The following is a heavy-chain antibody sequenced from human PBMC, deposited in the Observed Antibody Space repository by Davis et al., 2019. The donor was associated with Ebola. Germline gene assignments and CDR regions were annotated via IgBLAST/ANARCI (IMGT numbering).Heavy chain of an antibody. V-gene: IGHV4-34*01. CDR2: INHSGST. Sequence: PSETLSLTCAVYGGSFSGYYWSWIRQPPGKGLEWIGEINHSGSTNYNPSLKSRVTISLDTSKNQFSLKLTSVTAADTAVYYCARFVPSDSQGYPFDIWGQGTMVIVSS. CDR3: ARFVPSDSQGYPFDI. J-gene: IGHJ3*02. CDR1: GGSFSGYY. D-gene: IGHD5-12*01.